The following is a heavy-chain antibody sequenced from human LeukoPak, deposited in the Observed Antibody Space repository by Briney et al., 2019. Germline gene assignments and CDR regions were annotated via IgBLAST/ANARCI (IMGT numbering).Heavy chain of an antibody. CDR3: AELGITMIGGV. CDR2: ISSSGSTI. J-gene: IGHJ6*04. V-gene: IGHV3-48*04. CDR1: GFTFSSYT. Sequence: GGSLRLACAASGFTFSSYTMNWVRQAPGKGLEWVSYISSSGSTIYYADSVKGRFTISRDNAKNSLYLQMNSLRAEDTAVYYCAELGITMIGGVWGKGTTVTISS. D-gene: IGHD3-10*02.